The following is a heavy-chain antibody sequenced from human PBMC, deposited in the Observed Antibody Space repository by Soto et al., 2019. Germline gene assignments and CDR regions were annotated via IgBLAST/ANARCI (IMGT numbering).Heavy chain of an antibody. D-gene: IGHD3-10*01. CDR1: GDSMTTIGYY. V-gene: IGHV4-31*03. J-gene: IGHJ4*02. Sequence: PSETLSLTCSVSGDSMTTIGYYWSWVRQHPGKGLEWIGYIYHTGSTYYNPSLKSRVTISLDTSKQQFSLNLTSVTAADTAVYYCSRLRDTYFFVSGGQGTLVTVSS. CDR3: SRLRDTYFFVS. CDR2: IYHTGST.